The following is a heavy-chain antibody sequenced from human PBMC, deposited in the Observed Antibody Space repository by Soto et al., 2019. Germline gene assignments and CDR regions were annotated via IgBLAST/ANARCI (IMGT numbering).Heavy chain of an antibody. CDR3: ARVGSGSYFRLG. CDR2: IIPFFGTA. J-gene: IGHJ4*02. Sequence: VSCXASGGTFXXYAISWVRQAPGQGLEWMGGIIPFFGTANYAQKFQGRVTITADESTSTAYMELSSLRSEDTAVYYCARVGSGSYFRLGWGQGTLVTVSS. V-gene: IGHV1-69*01. D-gene: IGHD1-26*01. CDR1: GGTFXXYA.